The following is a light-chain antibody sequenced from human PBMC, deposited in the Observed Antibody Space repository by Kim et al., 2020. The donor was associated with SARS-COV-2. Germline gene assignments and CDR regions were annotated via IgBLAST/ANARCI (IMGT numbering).Light chain of an antibody. CDR3: QSYDISNVI. V-gene: IGLV6-57*03. CDR2: DDS. CDR1: SGHVADKY. Sequence: NTQTSSCSRPSGHVADKYVQLYQQRPGSAATCVIYDDSERPSGVPDQFSGAIDTSSSAATLTISGLKTEDEAAYYCQSYDISNVIFGGETQLTVL. J-gene: IGLJ2*01.